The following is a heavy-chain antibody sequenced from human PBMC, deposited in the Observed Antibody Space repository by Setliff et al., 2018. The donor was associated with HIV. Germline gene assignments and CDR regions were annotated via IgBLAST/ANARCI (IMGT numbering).Heavy chain of an antibody. CDR3: ARDRERGQYSRSAVGGYYYYYMDV. CDR2: FDPEDGET. D-gene: IGHD6-6*01. CDR1: GYTLSELS. Sequence: GASVKVSCKVYGYTLSELSIHWVRQAPGKGLEWMGYFDPEDGETVHAQKFQGRVTMTEDTSTDTAYMELSGLRSEDTAVYYCARDRERGQYSRSAVGGYYYYYMDVWGKGTTVTVS. V-gene: IGHV1-24*01. J-gene: IGHJ6*03.